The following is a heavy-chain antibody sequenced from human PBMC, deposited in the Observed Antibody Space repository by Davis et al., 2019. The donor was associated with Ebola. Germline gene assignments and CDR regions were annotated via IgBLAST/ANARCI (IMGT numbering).Heavy chain of an antibody. Sequence: PGGSLRLSCAASGFTFSSYAMHWVRQAPGKGLEYVSAISSNGGSTYYANSVKGRFTISRDNSKNTLYLQMNSLRAEDTAVYYCAKERYALTGCIDYWGQGTLVTVSS. CDR1: GFTFSSYA. D-gene: IGHD3-9*01. CDR3: AKERYALTGCIDY. V-gene: IGHV3-64*01. CDR2: ISSNGGST. J-gene: IGHJ4*02.